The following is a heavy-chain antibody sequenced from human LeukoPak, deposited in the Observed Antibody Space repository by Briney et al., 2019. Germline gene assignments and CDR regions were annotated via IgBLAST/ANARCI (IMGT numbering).Heavy chain of an antibody. J-gene: IGHJ6*02. D-gene: IGHD2-8*01. CDR2: ISAYNGNT. CDR1: GYTFTSYG. V-gene: IGHV1-18*01. Sequence: ASVKVSCKASGYTFTSYGISWVRQAPGQGLEWMGWISAYNGNTNYAQKLQGRVTMTTDTSTSTAYMELRSLRSDDTAVYYCARVGYCTNGVCYTNYYYGMDVWGQGTTVTVSS. CDR3: ARVGYCTNGVCYTNYYYGMDV.